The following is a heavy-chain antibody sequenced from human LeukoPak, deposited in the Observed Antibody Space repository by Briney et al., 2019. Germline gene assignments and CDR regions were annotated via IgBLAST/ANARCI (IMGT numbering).Heavy chain of an antibody. CDR2: ISSSSSYI. CDR3: ARRESYTIFGVGRTVDWFDP. J-gene: IGHJ5*02. Sequence: KPGGSLRLSCAASGFTFSSYSMNWVRQAPGKGLEWVSSISSSSSYIYYADSVKGRFTISRDNAKNSLYLQMNSLRAEDTAVYYFARRESYTIFGVGRTVDWFDPWGQGTLVPVSS. D-gene: IGHD3-3*01. V-gene: IGHV3-21*01. CDR1: GFTFSSYS.